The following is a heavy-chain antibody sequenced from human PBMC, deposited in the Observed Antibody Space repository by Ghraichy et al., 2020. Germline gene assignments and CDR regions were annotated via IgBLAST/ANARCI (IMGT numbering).Heavy chain of an antibody. J-gene: IGHJ3*02. D-gene: IGHD2-21*02. CDR2: ISYDGSNK. CDR1: GFTFSSYA. CDR3: ARDNVVTAIVFSYAFDI. V-gene: IGHV3-30*04. Sequence: LRLSCAASGFTFSSYAMHWVRQAPGKGLEWVAVISYDGSNKYYADSVKGRFTISRDNSKNTLYLQMNSLRAEDTAVYYCARDNVVTAIVFSYAFDIWGQGTMVTVSS.